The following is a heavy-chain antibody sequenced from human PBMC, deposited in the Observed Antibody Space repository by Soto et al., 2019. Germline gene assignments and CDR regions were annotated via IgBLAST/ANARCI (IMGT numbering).Heavy chain of an antibody. CDR1: GYSFTSYW. J-gene: IGHJ3*02. CDR3: ARQGRYYDSSGYYRYAFDI. V-gene: IGHV5-51*01. Sequence: GESLKISCKGSGYSFTSYWIGCVRQMPGKGLEWMGIIYPGDSDTRYSPSFQGQVTISADKSISTAYLQWSSLKASDTAMYYCARQGRYYDSSGYYRYAFDIWGKGTMVTVSS. CDR2: IYPGDSDT. D-gene: IGHD3-22*01.